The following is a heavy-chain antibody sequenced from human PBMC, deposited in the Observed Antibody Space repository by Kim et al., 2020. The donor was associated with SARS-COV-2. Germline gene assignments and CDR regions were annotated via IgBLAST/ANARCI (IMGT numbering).Heavy chain of an antibody. CDR2: GTT. J-gene: IGHJ4*02. D-gene: IGHD1-26*01. Sequence: GTTDYTTPLKGRFTISRDDSQITLYMQMNSLKIEDTAVYYCITGGSYCKHWGQGTLVTVSS. V-gene: IGHV3-15*01. CDR3: ITGGSYCKH.